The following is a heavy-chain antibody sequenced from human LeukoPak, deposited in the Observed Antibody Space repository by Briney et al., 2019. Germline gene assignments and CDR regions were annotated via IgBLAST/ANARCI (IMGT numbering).Heavy chain of an antibody. CDR2: ISYDGSNK. CDR1: GFTFSSYA. Sequence: GGSLRLSYAASGFTFSSYAMHWVRRAPGKGLEWEAGISYDGSNKYYADSVKGRFTISRDNSKNTLYLQMNSLRAEDTAVYYCARDPSRMAGTGGLDYWAREPWSPSPQ. J-gene: IGHJ4*02. D-gene: IGHD6-19*01. CDR3: ARDPSRMAGTGGLDY. V-gene: IGHV3-30-3*01.